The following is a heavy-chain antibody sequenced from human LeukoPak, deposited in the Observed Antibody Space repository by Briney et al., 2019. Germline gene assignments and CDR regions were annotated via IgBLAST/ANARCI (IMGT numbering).Heavy chain of an antibody. CDR2: FDPEDGET. CDR1: GYTLTELS. D-gene: IGHD6-13*01. V-gene: IGHV1-24*01. CDR3: ATQQLVRFVLRFQH. Sequence: ASVKVSCKVSGYTLTELSMHWVRQAPGKGLEWMGRFDPEDGETIYAQKFQGRVAMTEDTSTNTAYMELSSLRSEDTAVYYCATQQLVRFVLRFQHWGQGTLVTVSS. J-gene: IGHJ1*01.